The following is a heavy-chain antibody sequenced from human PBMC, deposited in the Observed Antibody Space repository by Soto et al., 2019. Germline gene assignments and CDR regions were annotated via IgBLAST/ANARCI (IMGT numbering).Heavy chain of an antibody. Sequence: SATLSLTSPVSGGDVSSGSYYWSWIRQPPGKGLEWIGYIYYSGSTNYNPSLKSRVTISVDTSKNQFSLKLSSVTAADTAVYYCARLRFLEWLPYDAFDIWGQGTMVTVSS. CDR3: ARLRFLEWLPYDAFDI. CDR2: IYYSGST. J-gene: IGHJ3*02. D-gene: IGHD3-3*01. CDR1: GGDVSSGSYY. V-gene: IGHV4-61*01.